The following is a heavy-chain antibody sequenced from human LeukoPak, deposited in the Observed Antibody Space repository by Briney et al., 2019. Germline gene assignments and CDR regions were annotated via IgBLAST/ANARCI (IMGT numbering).Heavy chain of an antibody. D-gene: IGHD3-9*01. CDR1: GGSFSGYY. J-gene: IGHJ3*02. Sequence: SETLSLTCAVYGGSFSGYYWSWIRQPPGKGLEWIGEINHSGSTNYNPSLKSRVTISADMSKNQFSLKVRSVTAADTAVYYCARLNYDILTAYPDDFDIWGQGTMVTGSS. CDR2: INHSGST. CDR3: ARLNYDILTAYPDDFDI. V-gene: IGHV4-34*01.